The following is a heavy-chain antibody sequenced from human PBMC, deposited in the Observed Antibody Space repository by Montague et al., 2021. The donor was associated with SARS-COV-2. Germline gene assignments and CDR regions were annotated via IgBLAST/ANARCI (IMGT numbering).Heavy chain of an antibody. Sequence: SETLSLTCDVYGGSFSGYYWCWIRQPQAKGLEWVGKMNKSGRANNTSSLYSRVIISVDTSKNEFSLKLSSVTAADTAVYYCAREGSSVWGVAVSAELDYWGQGILVIVSS. CDR1: GGSFSGYY. J-gene: IGHJ4*02. D-gene: IGHD3-10*01. V-gene: IGHV4-34*05. CDR2: MNKSGRA. CDR3: AREGSSVWGVAVSAELDY.